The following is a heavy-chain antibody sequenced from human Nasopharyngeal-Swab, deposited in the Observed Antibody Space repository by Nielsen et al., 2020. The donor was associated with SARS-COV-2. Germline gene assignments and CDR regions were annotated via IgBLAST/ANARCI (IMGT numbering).Heavy chain of an antibody. J-gene: IGHJ6*02. CDR3: ARGGHLLRYYYYGMDV. CDR2: IDPSDSYT. V-gene: IGHV5-10-1*01. Sequence: VRQMPGKGLEWMGRIDPSDSYTNYSPSFQGHVTISADKTISTAYLQWSSLKASDTAMYYCARGGHLLRYYYYGMDVWGQGTTVTVSS. D-gene: IGHD2-15*01.